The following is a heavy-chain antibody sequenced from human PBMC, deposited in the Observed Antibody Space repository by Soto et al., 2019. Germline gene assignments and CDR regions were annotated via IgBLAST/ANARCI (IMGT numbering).Heavy chain of an antibody. D-gene: IGHD2-15*01. CDR3: ARGGYCSGGSCYSVAKIYNWFDP. V-gene: IGHV1-69*13. Sequence: WASVKVSCKASGGTFSSYAISWVRQAPGQGLEWMGGIIPIFGTANYAQKFQGRVTITADESTSTAYMELSSLRSEDTAVYYCARGGYCSGGSCYSVAKIYNWFDPWGQGTLVTVSS. J-gene: IGHJ5*02. CDR1: GGTFSSYA. CDR2: IIPIFGTA.